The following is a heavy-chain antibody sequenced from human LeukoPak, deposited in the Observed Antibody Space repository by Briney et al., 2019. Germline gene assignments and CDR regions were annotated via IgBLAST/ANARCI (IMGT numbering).Heavy chain of an antibody. D-gene: IGHD2-2*01. V-gene: IGHV4-39*07. Sequence: SETLSLTCTVSGGSIGSSSYYWGWIRQPPGKGLNWIGSIYYSGSTYYNPSLKSRVTISVDTSQNQFSLKVNSVTAADTAVYYCARGDCSSTICYSPMDVWGKGTTVTVSS. CDR2: IYYSGST. CDR1: GGSIGSSSYY. J-gene: IGHJ6*03. CDR3: ARGDCSSTICYSPMDV.